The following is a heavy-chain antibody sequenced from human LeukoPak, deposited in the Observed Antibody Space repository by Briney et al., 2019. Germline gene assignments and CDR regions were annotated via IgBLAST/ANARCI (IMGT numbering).Heavy chain of an antibody. D-gene: IGHD5-18*01. CDR2: IYYSGST. CDR1: GGSISSYY. Sequence: SETLSLTCTVSGGSISSYYWSWIRQPPGKGLEWIGYIYYSGSTNYNPSLKSRVTISVDTPKNQFSLKLSSVTAADTAVYYCARGNTAMAPPYYYYYMDVWGKGTTVTVSS. V-gene: IGHV4-59*01. CDR3: ARGNTAMAPPYYYYYMDV. J-gene: IGHJ6*03.